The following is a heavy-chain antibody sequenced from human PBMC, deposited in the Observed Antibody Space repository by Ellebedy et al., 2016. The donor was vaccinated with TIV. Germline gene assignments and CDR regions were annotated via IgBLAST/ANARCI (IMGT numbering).Heavy chain of an antibody. D-gene: IGHD2-2*02. J-gene: IGHJ6*03. V-gene: IGHV3-30*18. CDR1: GFTFSSYG. CDR2: ISYDGSNK. Sequence: GESLKISXAASGFTFSSYGMHWVRQAPGKGLEWVAVISYDGSNKYYADSVKGRFTISRDNSKNTLYLQMNSLRAEDTAVYYCAKDGFGCSSTSCYTDYYYYYMDVWGKGTTVTVSS. CDR3: AKDGFGCSSTSCYTDYYYYYMDV.